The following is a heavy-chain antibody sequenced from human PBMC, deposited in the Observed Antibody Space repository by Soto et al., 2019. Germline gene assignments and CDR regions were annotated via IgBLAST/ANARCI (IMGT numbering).Heavy chain of an antibody. CDR1: GFTFSSYS. J-gene: IGHJ3*02. CDR2: ISSSSYI. D-gene: IGHD3-16*01. V-gene: IGHV3-21*01. CDR3: ARARRHYGAGYAYDI. Sequence: PGGSLILSCAASGFTFSSYSMNWVRQAPGKGLEWVSSISSSSYIYYADSVKGRFTISRDNAKNSLYLQMNSLRAEDTAVYYCARARRHYGAGYAYDIWGQGTMVTVSS.